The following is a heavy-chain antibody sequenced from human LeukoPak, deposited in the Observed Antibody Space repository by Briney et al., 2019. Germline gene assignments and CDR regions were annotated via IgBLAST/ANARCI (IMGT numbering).Heavy chain of an antibody. V-gene: IGHV4-34*01. D-gene: IGHD3-9*01. J-gene: IGHJ4*02. CDR2: INHSGST. CDR3: ARGPDDDILTGYYL. Sequence: PSENLSLTCAVYGGSFSGYYWSWIRQPPGKGLEWIGEINHSGSTNYNPSLKSRVTISVDTSKNQFSLKLSSVTAADTAVYYCARGPDDDILTGYYLWGQGTLVTVSS. CDR1: GGSFSGYY.